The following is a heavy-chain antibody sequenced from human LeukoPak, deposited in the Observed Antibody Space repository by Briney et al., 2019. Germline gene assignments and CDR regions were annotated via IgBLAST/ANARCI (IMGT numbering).Heavy chain of an antibody. J-gene: IGHJ4*02. V-gene: IGHV3-23*01. Sequence: SGGSLRLSCAASGFTFRSYVMNWVRQAPGKGLEWVSAITGSGGNTYYADSVRGRFTISRDNSRSTLYLQMNSLRAEDTAVYYCARDRVGATDYFDYWGQGTLVTVSS. CDR3: ARDRVGATDYFDY. CDR2: ITGSGGNT. CDR1: GFTFRSYV. D-gene: IGHD1-26*01.